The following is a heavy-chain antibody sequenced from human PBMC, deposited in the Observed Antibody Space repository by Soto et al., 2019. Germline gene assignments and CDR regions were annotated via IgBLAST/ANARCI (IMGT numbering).Heavy chain of an antibody. CDR2: IYHSGST. Sequence: SETLSLTCAVSGGSISSGGYSWSWIRQPPGKGLEWIGYIYHSGSTYYNPSLKSRVTISVDRPKNQFSLKLSSVTAADTAVYYCARTPDYWGQGTLVTVSS. D-gene: IGHD2-15*01. CDR3: ARTPDY. V-gene: IGHV4-30-2*01. J-gene: IGHJ4*02. CDR1: GGSISSGGYS.